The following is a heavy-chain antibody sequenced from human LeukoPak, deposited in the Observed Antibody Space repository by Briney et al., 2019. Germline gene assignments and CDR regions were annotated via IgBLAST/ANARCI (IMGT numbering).Heavy chain of an antibody. V-gene: IGHV3-33*01. CDR2: IWYDGSHK. J-gene: IGHJ4*01. Sequence: PGRSLRLSCAASGFTFSSYGLDWVRQAPGKGLEWVAVIWYDGSHKYYADSVKGRFTISRDNSKNTLYLQMNSLRAGDAAVYYCARGVTPYYFDYWGQGTLVTVSS. D-gene: IGHD2-21*02. CDR1: GFTFSSYG. CDR3: ARGVTPYYFDY.